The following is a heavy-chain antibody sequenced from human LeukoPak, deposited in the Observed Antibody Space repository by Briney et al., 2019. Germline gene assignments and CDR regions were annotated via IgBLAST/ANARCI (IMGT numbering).Heavy chain of an antibody. V-gene: IGHV3-23*01. J-gene: IGHJ4*02. D-gene: IGHD2-15*01. CDR3: ARDLRAAY. Sequence: GGSLRLSCAASGFTFGTFVMTWVRQTPGKGLEWVSSISGSGTNTYYADSVKGRFTISRDNSKGTLYLQINSLRAEDTAVYYCARDLRAAYWGQGTLVTVSS. CDR1: GFTFGTFV. CDR2: ISGSGTNT.